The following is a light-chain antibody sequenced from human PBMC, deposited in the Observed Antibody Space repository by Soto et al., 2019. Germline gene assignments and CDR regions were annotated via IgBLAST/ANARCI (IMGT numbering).Light chain of an antibody. CDR1: SSDVGGYNY. J-gene: IGLJ1*01. V-gene: IGLV2-8*01. CDR2: EVN. Sequence: QSALTQPPSASGSPGQSVTISCTGTSSDVGGYNYVSWYQQHPGKVPKLIIYEVNKRPSGVPDRFSGSKSGNTASLIVAGLPAEDEADYYCTSYAGGNNVFGTGTKLTVL. CDR3: TSYAGGNNV.